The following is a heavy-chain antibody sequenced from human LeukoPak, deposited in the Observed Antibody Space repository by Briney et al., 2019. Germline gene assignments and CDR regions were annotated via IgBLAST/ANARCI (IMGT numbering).Heavy chain of an antibody. CDR1: GFTFTTYG. D-gene: IGHD3-3*01. Sequence: GAPRLSCAASGFTFTTYGMHWVRQAPGKGLEWVAIIWYDGSNKYYADSVRGRFTISRDNSKNTLFLQMGSLRVEDMAVYYCARGLRAYYYYGMDVWGQGTTVTVSS. CDR2: IWYDGSNK. J-gene: IGHJ6*02. V-gene: IGHV3-30*02. CDR3: ARGLRAYYYYGMDV.